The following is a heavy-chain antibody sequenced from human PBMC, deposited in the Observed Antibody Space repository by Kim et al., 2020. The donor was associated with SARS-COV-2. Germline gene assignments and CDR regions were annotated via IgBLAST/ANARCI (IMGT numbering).Heavy chain of an antibody. Sequence: PSFQGKVTISADKSISTAYLQWSSLKASDTAMYYCARLGRFLEWYNWFDPWGQGTLVTVSS. D-gene: IGHD3-3*01. CDR3: ARLGRFLEWYNWFDP. J-gene: IGHJ5*02. V-gene: IGHV5-51*01.